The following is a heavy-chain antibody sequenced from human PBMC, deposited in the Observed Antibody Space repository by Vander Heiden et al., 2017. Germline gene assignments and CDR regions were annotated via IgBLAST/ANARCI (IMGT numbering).Heavy chain of an antibody. Sequence: QLQLQESGPGLVKPSETLSLTCTVSGGSISSGPYYWGWFRQSPAKGLEWIGNINYRGTAYYNPSLMSRAIIYVDTSNNQFPLKLSAVTAADTAVYFCARLATPGNNYYHMDVWGQGTTVTVSS. J-gene: IGHJ6*02. CDR1: GGSISSGPYY. CDR2: INYRGTA. V-gene: IGHV4-39*01. D-gene: IGHD6-13*01. CDR3: ARLATPGNNYYHMDV.